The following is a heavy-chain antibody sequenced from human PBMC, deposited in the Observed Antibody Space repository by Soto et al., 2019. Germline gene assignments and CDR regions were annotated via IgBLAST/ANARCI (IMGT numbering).Heavy chain of an antibody. CDR1: GGSISSFH. CDR2: ISNSGST. V-gene: IGHV4-59*01. D-gene: IGHD1-26*01. J-gene: IGHJ1*01. Sequence: LSLTCTVSGGSISSFHWSWIRQPPGKGLEWIGFISNSGSTNYNPSLKSRVTISLDTSKNQFSLKLSSVSAADTAVYYCARGVVGASTGFQHWGQGTLVTVSS. CDR3: ARGVVGASTGFQH.